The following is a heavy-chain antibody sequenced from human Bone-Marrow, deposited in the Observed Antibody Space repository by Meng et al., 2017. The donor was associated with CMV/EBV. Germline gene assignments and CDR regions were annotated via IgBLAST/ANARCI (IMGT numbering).Heavy chain of an antibody. Sequence: ASVKVSCKASGYTFTGYYMHWVRQAPGQGLEWMGWINPNSGGTNYAQKFQGRVTMTRDTSISTAYMELRSLRSDDTAVYYCARDFSQWEPDMQDAFDIWGQGTMVTVSS. CDR2: INPNSGGT. J-gene: IGHJ3*02. CDR1: GYTFTGYY. CDR3: ARDFSQWEPDMQDAFDI. V-gene: IGHV1-2*02. D-gene: IGHD1-26*01.